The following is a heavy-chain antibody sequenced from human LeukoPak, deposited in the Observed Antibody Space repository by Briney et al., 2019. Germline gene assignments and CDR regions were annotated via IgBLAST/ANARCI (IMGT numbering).Heavy chain of an antibody. D-gene: IGHD6-19*01. J-gene: IGHJ5*02. Sequence: PGGSLRLSCAASGFTFSSYAMSWVRQAPGKGLEWVSAISGSGGSTCYADSVKGRFTISRDNSKNTLYLQMNSLRAEDTAVYYCAKEKLLHLYSSGLDRFDPWGQGTLVTVSS. V-gene: IGHV3-23*01. CDR1: GFTFSSYA. CDR3: AKEKLLHLYSSGLDRFDP. CDR2: ISGSGGST.